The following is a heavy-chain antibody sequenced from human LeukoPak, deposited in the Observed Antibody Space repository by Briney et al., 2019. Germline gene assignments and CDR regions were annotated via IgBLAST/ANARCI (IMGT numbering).Heavy chain of an antibody. J-gene: IGHJ4*02. V-gene: IGHV1-69*05. D-gene: IGHD3-3*01. CDR1: GGTFSSYA. Sequence: ASVKVSCKASGGTFSSYAISWVRQAPGQGLEWMGRIIPIFGTANYAQKFQGRVTITTDESTSTAYMELSSLRSEDTAVYYCATGHYYYFWSGYSTGFDYWGQGTLVTVSS. CDR3: ATGHYYYFWSGYSTGFDY. CDR2: IIPIFGTA.